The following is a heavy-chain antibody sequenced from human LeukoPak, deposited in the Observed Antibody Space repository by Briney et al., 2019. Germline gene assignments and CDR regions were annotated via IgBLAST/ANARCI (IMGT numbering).Heavy chain of an antibody. CDR3: ARDQYSSSWYGTAYYYYYYYMDV. CDR2: INSDGSST. V-gene: IGHV3-74*01. CDR1: GFTFSSYW. J-gene: IGHJ6*03. Sequence: PGGSLRLSCAASGFTFSSYWMHWVRQAPGKGLVWVSRINSDGSSTSYADSVKGRFTISRDNAKNTLYLQMNSLRAEDTAVYYCARDQYSSSWYGTAYYYYYYYMDVWGKGTTVTVSS. D-gene: IGHD6-13*01.